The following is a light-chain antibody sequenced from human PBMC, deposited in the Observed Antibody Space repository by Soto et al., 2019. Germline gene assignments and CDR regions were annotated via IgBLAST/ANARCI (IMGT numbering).Light chain of an antibody. CDR2: EVS. V-gene: IGLV2-8*01. CDR3: SSYAGNNNVV. Sequence: QSALTQPPSASGSPGQSGTISCTGTSSDVGDYKFVSWYQQHPGKAPKLMIYEVSRRPSGVPDRFSGSKSGNTASLTVSGLHAEDEADYYCSSYAGNNNVVFGGGTQLTVL. J-gene: IGLJ2*01. CDR1: SSDVGDYKF.